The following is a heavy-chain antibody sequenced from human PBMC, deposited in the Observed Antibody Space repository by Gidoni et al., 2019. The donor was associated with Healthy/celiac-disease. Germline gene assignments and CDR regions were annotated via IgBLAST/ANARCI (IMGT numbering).Heavy chain of an antibody. V-gene: IGHV3-74*01. CDR1: GFPFSSYW. Sequence: EVQLVESGGGLVQPGGSLRLSCAASGFPFSSYWMHWVRQAPGKGLLWVSRINSDGSSTSYADSVKGRFTISRDNAKNTLYLQMNSLRAEDTAVYYCARDLYGDYGRVFDYWGQGTLVTVSS. CDR3: ARDLYGDYGRVFDY. CDR2: INSDGSST. D-gene: IGHD4-17*01. J-gene: IGHJ4*02.